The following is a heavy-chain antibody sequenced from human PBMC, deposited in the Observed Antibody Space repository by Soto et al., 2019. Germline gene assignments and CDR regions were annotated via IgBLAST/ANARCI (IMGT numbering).Heavy chain of an antibody. CDR3: AKDGPPYSSGWYRGYFDY. Sequence: EVQLLESGGGLVQPGGSLRLSCAASGFTFSSYAMSWVRQAPGKGLEWVSAISGSGGSTYYADSVKGRFTISRDNSKNTMYLQMNSLRAEDTAVYYCAKDGPPYSSGWYRGYFDYWGQGTLVTVSS. D-gene: IGHD6-19*01. J-gene: IGHJ4*02. V-gene: IGHV3-23*01. CDR2: ISGSGGST. CDR1: GFTFSSYA.